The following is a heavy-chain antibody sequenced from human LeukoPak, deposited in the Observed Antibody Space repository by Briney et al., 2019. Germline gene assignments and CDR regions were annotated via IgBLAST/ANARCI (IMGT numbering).Heavy chain of an antibody. V-gene: IGHV1-3*01. D-gene: IGHD1-26*01. Sequence: WASVKVSCKASGYTFTSYAMHWVRQAPGQRLEWMGWINAGNGNTKYSQKFQGRVTITRDTSASTAYMELSSLRSEDTAVYYCARAEEGWELLYYYYGMDVWGQGTTVTVSS. CDR1: GYTFTSYA. J-gene: IGHJ6*02. CDR3: ARAEEGWELLYYYYGMDV. CDR2: INAGNGNT.